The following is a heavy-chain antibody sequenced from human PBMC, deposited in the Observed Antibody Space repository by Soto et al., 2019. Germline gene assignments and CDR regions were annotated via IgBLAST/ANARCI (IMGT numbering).Heavy chain of an antibody. V-gene: IGHV1-18*01. Sequence: QVQLVQSGAEVKKPGASVTVSCKTSGYTFSNYGINWVRQAPGQGLEWMGWISGYNGNTNYAQTVQGRVTMTTDTSTGTVYMELRSMKADDTAIYYCSRFIMVGGWFDPNYYRGMDVCGQGTTVTVSS. CDR3: SRFIMVGGWFDPNYYRGMDV. D-gene: IGHD6-19*01. CDR2: ISGYNGNT. J-gene: IGHJ6*02. CDR1: GYTFSNYG.